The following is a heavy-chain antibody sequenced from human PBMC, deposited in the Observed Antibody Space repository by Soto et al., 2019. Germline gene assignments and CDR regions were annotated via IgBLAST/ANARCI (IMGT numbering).Heavy chain of an antibody. CDR3: AKELAYCGGDCYASVFDY. Sequence: EVQLLESGGGWVQPGGSLRLSCAASGFTCSSYAMSWVRQAPGKGLEWVSAISGSGGSTYYADSVKGRFTISRDNSKNTLYLQMNSLRAEDTAVYYCAKELAYCGGDCYASVFDYWGQGTLVTVSS. J-gene: IGHJ4*02. D-gene: IGHD2-21*02. CDR2: ISGSGGST. CDR1: GFTCSSYA. V-gene: IGHV3-23*01.